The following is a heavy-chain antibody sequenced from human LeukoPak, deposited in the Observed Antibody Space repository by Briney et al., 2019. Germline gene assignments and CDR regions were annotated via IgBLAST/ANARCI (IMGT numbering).Heavy chain of an antibody. J-gene: IGHJ5*02. CDR2: ISGSGGST. CDR3: AKDPLFDWEGWFDP. D-gene: IGHD3-9*01. V-gene: IGHV3-23*01. CDR1: GFTFSSYA. Sequence: GGSLSLSCAASGFTFSSYAMSWVRQAPGKGLEWVSAISGSGGSTYYADSVKGRFTISRDNSKNTLYLQMNSLRAEDTAVYYCAKDPLFDWEGWFDPWGQGTLVTVSS.